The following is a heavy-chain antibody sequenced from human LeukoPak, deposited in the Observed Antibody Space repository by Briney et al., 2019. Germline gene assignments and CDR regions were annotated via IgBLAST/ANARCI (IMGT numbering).Heavy chain of an antibody. D-gene: IGHD5-18*01. J-gene: IGHJ6*02. CDR1: GFTFSNCA. Sequence: QPGRSLRLSCTASGFTFSNCAIHWVRQTPGKGLEWVAAISYDGSNTYYIDSVKDRFTISRDSSKNSLYLQMNSLRAEDAAVYYCARDFEGYTYGPGNYYYAMAVWGQGTTVTVSS. CDR2: ISYDGSNT. CDR3: ARDFEGYTYGPGNYYYAMAV. V-gene: IGHV3-30-3*01.